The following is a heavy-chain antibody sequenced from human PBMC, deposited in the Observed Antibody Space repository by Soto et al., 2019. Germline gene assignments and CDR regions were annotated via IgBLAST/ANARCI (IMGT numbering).Heavy chain of an antibody. J-gene: IGHJ3*02. CDR1: GGSFSGYY. CDR3: ARKRGYFATGDAFDI. D-gene: IGHD3-9*01. V-gene: IGHV4-34*01. CDR2: INHSGST. Sequence: SETLSLTCAVYGGSFSGYYWSWIRQPPGKGLEWIGEINHSGSTNYNPSLKSRVTISGDTSKNQFSLKMSSVTAADTAVYYCARKRGYFATGDAFDIWGQGTMVTVSS.